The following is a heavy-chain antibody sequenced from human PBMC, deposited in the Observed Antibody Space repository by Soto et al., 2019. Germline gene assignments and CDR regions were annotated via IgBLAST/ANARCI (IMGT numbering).Heavy chain of an antibody. CDR1: GFTFSSYD. CDR2: IGTAGDT. D-gene: IGHD3-22*01. J-gene: IGHJ3*02. V-gene: IGHV3-13*01. CDR3: ARGYYYDSSGRNDAFDI. Sequence: GSLRLSCAASGFTFSSYDMHWVRQATGKGLEWVSAIGTAGDTYYPGSVKGRFTISRENAKNSLYLQMNSLRAEDTAAYYCARGYYYDSSGRNDAFDIWGQGTMVTV.